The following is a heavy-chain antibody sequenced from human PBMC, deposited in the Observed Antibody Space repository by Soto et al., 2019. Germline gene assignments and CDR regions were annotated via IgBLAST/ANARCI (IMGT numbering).Heavy chain of an antibody. CDR2: IYYSGST. D-gene: IGHD3-10*01. Sequence: QVQLQESGPGLVKPSQTLSLTCTVSGGSISSGGYYWSWIRQHPGKGLEWIGYIYYSGSTYYNPSLKSRVTISVDTSKNQFSLRLSSVTAADTAVYYCARERRDRGGRVVFDYWGQGTLVTVSS. CDR1: GGSISSGGYY. CDR3: ARERRDRGGRVVFDY. J-gene: IGHJ4*02. V-gene: IGHV4-31*03.